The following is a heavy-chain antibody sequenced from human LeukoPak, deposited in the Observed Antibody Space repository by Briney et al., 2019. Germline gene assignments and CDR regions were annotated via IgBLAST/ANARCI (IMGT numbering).Heavy chain of an antibody. J-gene: IGHJ3*02. V-gene: IGHV3-30*02. D-gene: IGHD2-2*01. CDR1: GFTFSSYG. CDR3: ARASCSSISCYVNVDDAYDI. CDR2: IRYDGSNK. Sequence: GGSLRLSCAASGFTFSSYGMHWVRQAPGKGLEWVAFIRYDGSNKYYADSVKGRFTISRDNAKNSLYLQMNSLRAEDTAVYYCARASCSSISCYVNVDDAYDIWGQGTMVTVSS.